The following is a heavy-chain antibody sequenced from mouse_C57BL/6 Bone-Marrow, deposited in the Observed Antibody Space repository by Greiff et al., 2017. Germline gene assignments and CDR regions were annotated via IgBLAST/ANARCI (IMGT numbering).Heavy chain of an antibody. J-gene: IGHJ4*01. D-gene: IGHD1-1*01. V-gene: IGHV1-69*01. CDR3: ARSSSYYGSFYAMDY. CDR1: GYTFTSYW. CDR2: IDPSDSYT. Sequence: QVQLQQPGAELVMPGASVKLSCKASGYTFTSYWMHWVKQRPGQGLEWIGEIDPSDSYTNYNQKFKGKSTLTVDKSSSTAYMQLSSLTSEDSAVYYCARSSSYYGSFYAMDYWGQGTSVTVSS.